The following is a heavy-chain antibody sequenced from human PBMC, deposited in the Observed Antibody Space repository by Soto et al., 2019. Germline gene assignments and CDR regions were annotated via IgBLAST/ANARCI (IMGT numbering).Heavy chain of an antibody. CDR1: GGTFRTYA. J-gene: IGHJ6*02. CDR2: IIPIFGTV. CDR3: AKGAVAGTPTSYYYYGMDV. V-gene: IGHV1-69*12. D-gene: IGHD6-19*01. Sequence: QVQLLQSGAEVKKPGSSVRVSCEASGGTFRTYAISWVRQAPGQGLEWMGEIIPIFGTVNYGQKFQGRVTITADESTTTVYMDLRSLRSEATAVYYCAKGAVAGTPTSYYYYGMDVWGQGTTVTVSS.